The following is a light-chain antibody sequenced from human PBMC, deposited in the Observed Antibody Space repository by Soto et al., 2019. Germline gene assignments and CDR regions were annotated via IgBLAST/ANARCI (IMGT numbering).Light chain of an antibody. CDR3: QHPNIYSQP. CDR1: QSIRYY. Sequence: DIQLTQSPPTLSASVGDRVTITCRASQSIRYYLAWYQQLPGKAPKLLIYGASSLQSVVPSRFNGSGSGTEFTLTISSLQPDDFATYFCQHPNIYSQPFGHGTKVQIK. CDR2: GAS. J-gene: IGKJ1*01. V-gene: IGKV1-5*01.